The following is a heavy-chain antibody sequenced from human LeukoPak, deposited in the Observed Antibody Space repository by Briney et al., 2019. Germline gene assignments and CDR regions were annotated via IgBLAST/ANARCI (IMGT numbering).Heavy chain of an antibody. J-gene: IGHJ4*02. D-gene: IGHD3-10*01. CDR2: ISGSGTGT. CDR1: GFTFSSYA. Sequence: GGSLRLSCAASGFTFSSYAMSWVRQAPGKGLEWVSAISGSGTGTYYADFVKGRFTISRDNSKNTVYLQMNSLRAEDTAMYYCAKEKSGYYGSGSYWFDYWGQGTLVTVSS. V-gene: IGHV3-23*01. CDR3: AKEKSGYYGSGSYWFDY.